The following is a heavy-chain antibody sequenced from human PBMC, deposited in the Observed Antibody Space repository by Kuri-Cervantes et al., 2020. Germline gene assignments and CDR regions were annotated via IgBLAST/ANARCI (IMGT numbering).Heavy chain of an antibody. J-gene: IGHJ4*02. CDR3: ARDPIIRTAPIDYFDY. V-gene: IGHV3-23*01. CDR1: GYTFSGFA. CDR2: IIGDGGSA. Sequence: GGSLRLSCAASGYTFSGFAMSWVRQAPGKGLEWVSTIIGDGGSAYYADSVKGRFTISRDNSKNTLYLQMNSLRAEDTALYYCARDPIIRTAPIDYFDYWGQGTLVTVSS. D-gene: IGHD5-12*01.